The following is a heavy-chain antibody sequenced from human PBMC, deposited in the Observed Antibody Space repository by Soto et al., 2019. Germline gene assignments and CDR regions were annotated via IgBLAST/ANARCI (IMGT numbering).Heavy chain of an antibody. CDR3: AKGAQERQWVFLHN. CDR1: GFTFSNYA. J-gene: IGHJ4*02. V-gene: IGHV3-23*01. Sequence: GGSLRLSCVASGFTFSNYAMTWVRQAPGKGMEWVSAIRGNGGETFYADSVKGRFTISRDNSKNTLYLQMNSLRAEDTAVYHCAKGAQERQWVFLHNWGQGTLVTVSS. CDR2: IRGNGGET. D-gene: IGHD2-8*01.